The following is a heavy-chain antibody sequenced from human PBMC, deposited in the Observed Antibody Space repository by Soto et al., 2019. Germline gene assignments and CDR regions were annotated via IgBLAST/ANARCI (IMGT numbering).Heavy chain of an antibody. D-gene: IGHD2-2*01. Sequence: SETLSLTCAVSGGSISSGGYSWSWTRQPPGKGLEWIGYIYHSGSTYYNPSLKSRVTISVDRSKNQFSLKLSSVTAADTAVYYCARALWGPAGHINWFDPWGQGTLVTVSS. CDR3: ARALWGPAGHINWFDP. CDR1: GGSISSGGYS. J-gene: IGHJ5*02. V-gene: IGHV4-30-2*01. CDR2: IYHSGST.